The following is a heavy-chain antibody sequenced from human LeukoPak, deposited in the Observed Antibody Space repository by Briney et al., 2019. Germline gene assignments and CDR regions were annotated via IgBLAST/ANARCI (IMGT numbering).Heavy chain of an antibody. CDR3: ARDRGRYYDSRGFYWGYYFDS. Sequence: GGSLRLSCAASGFTFSTYAMTWVRQAPGKGLEWVSTISGSGDSTYYADSVKGRFTISRDDSKDTLYLQMSSVRVDDTAVYYCARDRGRYYDSRGFYWGYYFDSWGQGILVTVST. CDR1: GFTFSTYA. J-gene: IGHJ4*02. CDR2: ISGSGDST. V-gene: IGHV3-23*01. D-gene: IGHD3-22*01.